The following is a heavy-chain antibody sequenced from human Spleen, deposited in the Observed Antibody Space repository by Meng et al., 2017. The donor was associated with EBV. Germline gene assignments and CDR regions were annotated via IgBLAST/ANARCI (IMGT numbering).Heavy chain of an antibody. V-gene: IGHV1-69*12. CDR3: ASESGRGYTPDY. Sequence: VKVVQSGAEVKRPVTSVKVACKTSGGPFSSDAISWVRQAPGQGLEWLGGLIPMFGAPTYAQKFQGRVTITADESTSTHYMELSSLRSEDTAVYYCASESGRGYTPDYWGQGTLVTVSS. J-gene: IGHJ4*02. CDR2: LIPMFGAP. CDR1: GGPFSSDA. D-gene: IGHD3-10*01.